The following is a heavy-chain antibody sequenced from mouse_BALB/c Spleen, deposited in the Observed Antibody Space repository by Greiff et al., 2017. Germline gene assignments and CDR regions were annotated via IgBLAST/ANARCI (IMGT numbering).Heavy chain of an antibody. CDR1: GYTFTSYW. CDR3: TREGVRRRGYAMDY. J-gene: IGHJ4*01. Sequence: LQQPGAELVRPGASVKLSCKASGYTFTSYWMHWVKQRPGQGLEWIGNIYPGSGSTNYDEKFKSKATLTVDTSSSTAYMQLSSLTSEDSAVYYCTREGVRRRGYAMDYWGQGTSVTVSS. D-gene: IGHD2-14*01. V-gene: IGHV1S22*01. CDR2: IYPGSGST.